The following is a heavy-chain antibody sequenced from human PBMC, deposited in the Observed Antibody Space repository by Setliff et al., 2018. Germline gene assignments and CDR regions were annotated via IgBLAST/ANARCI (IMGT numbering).Heavy chain of an antibody. CDR1: GYTFTSYA. Sequence: ASVKVSCKASGYTFTSYAMHWVRQAPGQRLEWMGWINAGNGNTKYSQKFQGRVTITRDTSASTAYMELSSLRSEDTAVYYCARGSPTTVVTHAEYFQHWGQGTLVTVAS. D-gene: IGHD4-17*01. CDR2: INAGNGNT. CDR3: ARGSPTTVVTHAEYFQH. J-gene: IGHJ1*01. V-gene: IGHV1-3*01.